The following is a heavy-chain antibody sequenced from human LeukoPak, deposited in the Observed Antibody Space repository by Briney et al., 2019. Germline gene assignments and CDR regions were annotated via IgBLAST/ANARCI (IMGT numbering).Heavy chain of an antibody. D-gene: IGHD2-21*01. CDR3: TRDPDYGDPD. V-gene: IGHV3-11*01. CDR2: ITSSGRST. J-gene: IGHJ4*02. CDR1: GFSFSDHY. Sequence: GGSLRLSCTASGFSFSDHYMTWMRQAPGKGLEWISYITSSGRSTDYADSVKGRFIISRDNAMNSLFLQMSSLRVDDTAVYCCTRDPDYGDPDWGQGTLVTVSS.